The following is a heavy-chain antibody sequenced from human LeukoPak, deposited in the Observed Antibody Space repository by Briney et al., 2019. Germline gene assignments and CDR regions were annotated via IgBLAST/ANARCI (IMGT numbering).Heavy chain of an antibody. D-gene: IGHD2-2*01. CDR1: GWSFNDYY. CDR3: ARGQVPAARGYNWFDP. Sequence: SEPLSLTCAVYGWSFNDYYWNWIRQPPGKGLEWIGEINARGYTNYNPSLKSRVTISVDTSKNQFSLRLTSMIAADTAIYYCARGQVPAARGYNWFDPWGQGTLVTVSS. J-gene: IGHJ5*02. V-gene: IGHV4-34*01. CDR2: INARGYT.